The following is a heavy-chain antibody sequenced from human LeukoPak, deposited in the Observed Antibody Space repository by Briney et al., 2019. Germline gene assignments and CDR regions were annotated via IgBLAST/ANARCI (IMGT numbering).Heavy chain of an antibody. D-gene: IGHD2-15*01. CDR2: IWYDGSNK. V-gene: IGHV3-33*06. J-gene: IGHJ4*02. CDR3: AKFVGYCSGGSCYGEPFDY. Sequence: GGSLRLSCAASGFTFSSYGMHWVGQAPGKGLEWVAVIWYDGSNKYYADSVRGRFTISRDNSKNTLYLQMNSLRAEDTAVYYCAKFVGYCSGGSCYGEPFDYWGQGTLVTVSS. CDR1: GFTFSSYG.